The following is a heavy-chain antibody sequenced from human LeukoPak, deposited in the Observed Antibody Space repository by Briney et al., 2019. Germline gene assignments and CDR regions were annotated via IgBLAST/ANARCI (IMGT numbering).Heavy chain of an antibody. Sequence: GGSLRLSCAASGFTFSSYAMSWVRQAPGKGLEWVSAISGSGGSTYYADSVKGRFTISRDNSKNTLYLQMNSLRAEDTAVYYCAKAYDILTGYYPFDYWGQGTLVTVSS. D-gene: IGHD3-9*01. V-gene: IGHV3-23*01. CDR2: ISGSGGST. CDR1: GFTFSSYA. J-gene: IGHJ4*02. CDR3: AKAYDILTGYYPFDY.